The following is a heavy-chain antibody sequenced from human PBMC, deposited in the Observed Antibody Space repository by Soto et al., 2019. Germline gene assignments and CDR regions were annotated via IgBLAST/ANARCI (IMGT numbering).Heavy chain of an antibody. CDR2: IKGDVSSM. V-gene: IGHV3-74*01. CDR3: ARGRPGHYGLDV. Sequence: EVQLVESGGGLVQAGESLRLSCEASGFTFSNYWMHWVRQVPGKGLVWVSRIKGDVSSMNYADSVKGRFTISRDNAKNTVFLQMDSLGAEDTAVYYCARGRPGHYGLDVWGQGTMVTVSS. D-gene: IGHD3-10*01. J-gene: IGHJ3*01. CDR1: GFTFSNYW.